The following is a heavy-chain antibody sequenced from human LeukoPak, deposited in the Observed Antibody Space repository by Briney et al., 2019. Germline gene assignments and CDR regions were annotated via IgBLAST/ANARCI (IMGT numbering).Heavy chain of an antibody. Sequence: SVKVSCKASGGTFSSYAISWVRQAPGQGLEWMGGIIPIFGTANYAQKLQGRVTMTTDTSTSTAYMELRSLRSDDTAVYYCARVRLLWFGELLPVDYWGQGTLVTVSS. CDR3: ARVRLLWFGELLPVDY. CDR1: GGTFSSYA. J-gene: IGHJ4*02. D-gene: IGHD3-10*01. CDR2: IIPIFGTA. V-gene: IGHV1-69*05.